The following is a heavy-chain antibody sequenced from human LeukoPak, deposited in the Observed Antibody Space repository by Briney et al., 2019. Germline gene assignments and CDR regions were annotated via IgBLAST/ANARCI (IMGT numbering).Heavy chain of an antibody. Sequence: GESLKISCKGSGYSFPSCWIAWVRQMPGKGLEWMGVIYPGDSDIRYSPSFQGQVTISADKSIGTAYLQWSSLKASDTAIYYCATWREGTGAYYFDYWGQGTLVTVSS. V-gene: IGHV5-51*01. CDR2: IYPGDSDI. CDR1: GYSFPSCW. J-gene: IGHJ4*02. CDR3: ATWREGTGAYYFDY. D-gene: IGHD1-1*01.